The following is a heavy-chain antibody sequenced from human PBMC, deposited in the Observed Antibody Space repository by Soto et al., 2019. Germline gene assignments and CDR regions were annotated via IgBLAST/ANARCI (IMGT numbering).Heavy chain of an antibody. CDR2: ISAYNGNT. V-gene: IGHV1-18*01. CDR3: SRDYYDFWSVYHVLPPIDY. D-gene: IGHD3-3*01. Sequence: QVQLVQSGADVKKPGASVKVSCKASGYTFTNYGISWVRQAPGQGLEWMGWISAYNGNTNYAQTLQGRLTMTTNTSTSTAYMALRSLISDDTALYYCSRDYYDFWSVYHVLPPIDYWGHGTLVTVSS. J-gene: IGHJ4*01. CDR1: GYTFTNYG.